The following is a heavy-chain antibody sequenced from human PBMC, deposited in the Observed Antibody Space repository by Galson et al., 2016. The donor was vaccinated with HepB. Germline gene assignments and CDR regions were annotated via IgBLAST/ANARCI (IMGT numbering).Heavy chain of an antibody. D-gene: IGHD3-9*01. CDR2: INTNTGNP. J-gene: IGHJ2*01. Sequence: SVKVSCKASGYIFTSYAINWVRQVPGQGLEWTGWINTNTGNPTYAQGFTGRFVFSLDTSVSTAYLQINSLKAEDTAVYYCARDQGDYDILTGYYFVWGRGTLVTVSS. V-gene: IGHV7-4-1*02. CDR3: ARDQGDYDILTGYYFV. CDR1: GYIFTSYA.